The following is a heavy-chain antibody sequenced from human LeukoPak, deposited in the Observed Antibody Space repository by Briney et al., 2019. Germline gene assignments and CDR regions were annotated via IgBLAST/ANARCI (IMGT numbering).Heavy chain of an antibody. CDR3: ARGSVAAAGTRFFEY. CDR1: GGSFSGYY. J-gene: IGHJ4*02. V-gene: IGHV4-34*01. Sequence: SETLSLTCAVYGGSFSGYYWSWIRQPPGKGLEWIGEINHSGSTSYNPSLKSRVTISVDTSKNQISLNLSSMTAADTAVYFCARGSVAAAGTRFFEYWGQGTLVTVSA. CDR2: INHSGST. D-gene: IGHD6-13*01.